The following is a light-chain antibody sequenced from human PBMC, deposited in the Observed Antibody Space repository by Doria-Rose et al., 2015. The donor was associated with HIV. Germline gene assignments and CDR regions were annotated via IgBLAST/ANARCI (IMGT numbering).Light chain of an antibody. V-gene: IGKV1-5*03. CDR1: QSIGNW. CDR3: QHGFS. J-gene: IGKJ3*01. CDR2: KAS. Sequence: ASVGDTVAITCRASQSIGNWLAWYHQKPGDAPKLLIHKASNLESGVSSRFSATGSGTQLTLTIRSLQPSDFATYYCQHGFSFGPGT.